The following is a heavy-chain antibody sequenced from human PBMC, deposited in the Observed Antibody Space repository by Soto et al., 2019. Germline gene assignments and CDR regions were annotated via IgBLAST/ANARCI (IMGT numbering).Heavy chain of an antibody. J-gene: IGHJ6*02. CDR1: GGSISRYY. V-gene: IGHV4-59*01. CDR2: IYYSGST. CDR3: ARARNYCTPGVCYGMDV. D-gene: IGHD2-8*01. Sequence: SETLSLTCTVSGGSISRYYWSWIRQPPGKGLEWIGYIYYSGSTNYNPSLKRRVTISVETSKNQSSLTLSSVTAAATAVYYCARARNYCTPGVCYGMDVWGHGPTVTVSS.